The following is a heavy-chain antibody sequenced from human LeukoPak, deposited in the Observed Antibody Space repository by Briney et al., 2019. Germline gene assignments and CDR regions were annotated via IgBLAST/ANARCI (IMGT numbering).Heavy chain of an antibody. CDR2: INHSGST. Sequence: LETLSLTCAVYGGSFSGYYWSWIRQPSGKGLEWIGEINHSGSTNYNPSLKSRVTISVDTSKNQFSLKLSSVTAADTAVYYCARGRPPYIAVAGTCFDYWGQGTLVTVSS. D-gene: IGHD6-19*01. V-gene: IGHV4-34*01. CDR3: ARGRPPYIAVAGTCFDY. J-gene: IGHJ4*02. CDR1: GGSFSGYY.